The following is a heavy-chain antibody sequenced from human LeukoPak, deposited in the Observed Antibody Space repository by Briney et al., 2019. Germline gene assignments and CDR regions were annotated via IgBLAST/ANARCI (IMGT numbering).Heavy chain of an antibody. Sequence: PSETLSLTHTVSGRSISSYYWSWIRQPAGKGREWIGYIYYSGSTNYNPSLKSRDTISVDTSKNQFSLKLSSVTAADTAVYYCARDLGIAVAGTHYNWFDPWGQGTLVTVSS. CDR3: ARDLGIAVAGTHYNWFDP. CDR1: GRSISSYY. J-gene: IGHJ5*02. V-gene: IGHV4-59*01. D-gene: IGHD6-19*01. CDR2: IYYSGST.